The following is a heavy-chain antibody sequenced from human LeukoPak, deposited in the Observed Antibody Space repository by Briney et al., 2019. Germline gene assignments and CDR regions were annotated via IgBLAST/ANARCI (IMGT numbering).Heavy chain of an antibody. V-gene: IGHV3-64*01. J-gene: IGHJ3*02. CDR1: GFTFSSFP. CDR3: ARDSRQNTVVLTPIRPAFDI. D-gene: IGHD2-21*02. Sequence: GGSLRLSCAASGFTFSSFPMHWVRQAPGKGLQYVSGISSNGRSTYYANSVKGRFTISRDNSKNTLYLQMGSMRIEDMAVYYSARDSRQNTVVLTPIRPAFDIWGQGTMVTVSS. CDR2: ISSNGRST.